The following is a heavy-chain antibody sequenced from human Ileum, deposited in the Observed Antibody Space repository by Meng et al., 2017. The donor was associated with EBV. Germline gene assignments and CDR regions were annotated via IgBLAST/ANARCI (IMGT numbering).Heavy chain of an antibody. D-gene: IGHD3-10*01. Sequence: QVQLVESGGGVVQAGRSLRLSCAASKFTFKNYGMHWVRQAPGKGLEWVAVIWYDGSNKYYADSVRGRFTVTRDNSKNTLYLQMDSLRAEDTAVYYCARDIRSWYFDLWGRGTLVTVSS. J-gene: IGHJ2*01. CDR3: ARDIRSWYFDL. CDR2: IWYDGSNK. V-gene: IGHV3-33*01. CDR1: KFTFKNYG.